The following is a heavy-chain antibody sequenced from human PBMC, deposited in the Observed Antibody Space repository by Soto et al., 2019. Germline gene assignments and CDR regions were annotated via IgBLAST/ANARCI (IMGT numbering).Heavy chain of an antibody. CDR1: GFTLSSYG. CDR2: IWHDGSNK. V-gene: IGHV3-33*01. Sequence: QVQLVESGGGVVQPGRSLRLSCAASGFTLSSYGIHWVHQAPGKGLEWVAVIWHDGSNKYYADSVKGRFTISRDNSKNTLSLQMNSLRAEDTALYYCARDSARAAAGGYYYYGMDVWGQGTTVTVSS. CDR3: ARDSARAAAGGYYYYGMDV. D-gene: IGHD6-13*01. J-gene: IGHJ6*02.